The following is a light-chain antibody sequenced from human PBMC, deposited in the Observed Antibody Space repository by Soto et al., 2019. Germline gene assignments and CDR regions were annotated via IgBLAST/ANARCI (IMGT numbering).Light chain of an antibody. J-gene: IGKJ4*01. CDR1: QDSNVW. V-gene: IGKV1-12*01. CDR2: AAS. CDR3: QQANSLPLT. Sequence: DIQMTQSPSSVSASVGDRVTMTCRASQDSNVWVAWYQQIPGKAPKLLIFAASSLQSGVPSRFSGSGSGTDFSLTISSLQPEDFAIYYCQQANSLPLTFGGGTKVEIK.